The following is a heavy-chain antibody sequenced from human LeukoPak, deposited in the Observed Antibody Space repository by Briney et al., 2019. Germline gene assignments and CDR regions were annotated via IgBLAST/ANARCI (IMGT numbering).Heavy chain of an antibody. V-gene: IGHV4-59*08. J-gene: IGHJ5*01. CDR2: FSDSGST. D-gene: IGHD4-17*01. CDR3: AKNGPVTMWSWVDS. CDR1: GGSLNNLY. Sequence: KASETLSLTCTVSGGSLNNLYWSWIRQSPGKGLEWIGFFSDSGSTNYNPSRQNRVTISVESSKNQFSLKLTSVTVADTAVYYCAKNGPVTMWSWVDSWGPGILVTVSS.